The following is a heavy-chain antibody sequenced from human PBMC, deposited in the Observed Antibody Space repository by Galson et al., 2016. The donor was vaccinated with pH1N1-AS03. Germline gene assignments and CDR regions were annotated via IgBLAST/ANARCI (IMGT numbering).Heavy chain of an antibody. Sequence: SLRLSCAASGFTFSSSWMSWVRQAPGKGLEWVANIRQEGSDKYYVDSVRGRFTISRDNAKNSLYLQMNSLRAEDTAVYYCVKGGTNFDSWGQGSLVTVSS. CDR2: IRQEGSDK. CDR3: VKGGTNFDS. J-gene: IGHJ4*02. D-gene: IGHD1-26*01. CDR1: GFTFSSSW. V-gene: IGHV3-7*01.